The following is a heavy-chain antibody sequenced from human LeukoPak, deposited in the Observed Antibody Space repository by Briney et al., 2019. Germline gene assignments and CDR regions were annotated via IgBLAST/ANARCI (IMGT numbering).Heavy chain of an antibody. Sequence: SVTLSLTCTVSGGSISSSSYYWGWIRQPPGKGLEWIGSIYYSGSTYYNPSLKSRVTISVDTSKNQFSLKLSSVTAADTAVYYCARPGYSSGWFSWFDYWGQGTLVTVSS. D-gene: IGHD6-19*01. CDR3: ARPGYSSGWFSWFDY. V-gene: IGHV4-39*01. J-gene: IGHJ4*02. CDR1: GGSISSSSYY. CDR2: IYYSGST.